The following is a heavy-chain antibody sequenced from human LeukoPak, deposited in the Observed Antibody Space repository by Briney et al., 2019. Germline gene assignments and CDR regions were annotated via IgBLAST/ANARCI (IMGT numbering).Heavy chain of an antibody. CDR1: GFTFSSYS. Sequence: PGGSLRLSCAASGFTFSSYSMNWVRQAPGKGLEWVAVIWYDGSNKYYADSVKGRFTISRDNSKNTLYLQMNSLRAEDTAVYYCARQTGGAADLVLWYFDYWGQGTLVTVSS. D-gene: IGHD3-16*01. V-gene: IGHV3-33*08. J-gene: IGHJ4*02. CDR3: ARQTGGAADLVLWYFDY. CDR2: IWYDGSNK.